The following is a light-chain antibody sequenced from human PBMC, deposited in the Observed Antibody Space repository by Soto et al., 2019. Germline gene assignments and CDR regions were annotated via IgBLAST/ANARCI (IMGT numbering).Light chain of an antibody. J-gene: IGKJ2*01. CDR1: QSISSY. CDR3: QQSYSNPRT. V-gene: IGKV1-39*01. Sequence: DIPMTQSPSSLSASVGDRVTITCRASQSISSYLNWYQQKPGKAPKILIYAASSLQSGVPSRFSGSGSGTAFTLTISSLQPEDFATYYCQQSYSNPRTFGQGTKLEIK. CDR2: AAS.